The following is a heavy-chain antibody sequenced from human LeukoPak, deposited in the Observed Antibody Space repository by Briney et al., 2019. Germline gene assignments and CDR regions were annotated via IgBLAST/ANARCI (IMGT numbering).Heavy chain of an antibody. D-gene: IGHD6-13*01. CDR1: GFTFSGYS. CDR2: ITTTSSTT. Sequence: GGSLRLSCAASGFTFSGYSMHWVRQAPGKGLEWISYITTTSSTTYYIDSVEGRFTISRDNARNSFYLQMNSLRADDTAVYYCASGPTPGVAAAADYWGQGTLVTVSS. CDR3: ASGPTPGVAAAADY. J-gene: IGHJ4*02. V-gene: IGHV3-48*01.